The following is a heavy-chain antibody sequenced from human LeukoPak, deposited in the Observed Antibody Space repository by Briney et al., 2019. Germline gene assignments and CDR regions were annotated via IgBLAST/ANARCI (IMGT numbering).Heavy chain of an antibody. CDR2: ISSSGSTI. D-gene: IGHD3-10*01. Sequence: GGSLRLSCAASGFTFSSYEMNWVRQAPGKGLEWVSYISSSGSTIYYADSVKGRFTISRDNAKNSLYLQMNSLRAEDTAVYYCARVRITMVRGVITPYYYYVDVWGKGTTVTISS. J-gene: IGHJ6*03. CDR3: ARVRITMVRGVITPYYYYVDV. CDR1: GFTFSSYE. V-gene: IGHV3-48*03.